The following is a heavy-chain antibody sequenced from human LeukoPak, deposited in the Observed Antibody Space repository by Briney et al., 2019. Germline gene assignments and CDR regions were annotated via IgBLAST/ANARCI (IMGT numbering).Heavy chain of an antibody. J-gene: IGHJ4*02. D-gene: IGHD3-3*02. Sequence: ASVKVSCKASGYISTNNAMNWVRQAPGQGLEWMGWINTNTRNPTYAQGFTGRFVFSLDTSVSTAYLQISSLKAEDTAVYYCARIRAPSSFGQRESDYWGQGTLVTVSS. CDR3: ARIRAPSSFGQRESDY. CDR1: GYISTNNA. CDR2: INTNTRNP. V-gene: IGHV7-4-1*02.